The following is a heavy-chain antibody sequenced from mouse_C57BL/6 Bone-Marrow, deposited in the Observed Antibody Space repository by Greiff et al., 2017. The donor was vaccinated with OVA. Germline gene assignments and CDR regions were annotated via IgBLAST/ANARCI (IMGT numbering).Heavy chain of an antibody. CDR2: FNSDGSST. Sequence: EVQLVESEGGLVQPGSSMKLSCTASGFPFSAYSMAWVRQVQEKGLEWIANFNSDGSSTYYLASLKSRFIISIDNAKNILYLQMSSLKSEDTATYYWAREQGRHFDYWGQGTTLTVSS. D-gene: IGHD3-3*01. CDR3: AREQGRHFDY. CDR1: GFPFSAYS. V-gene: IGHV5-16*01. J-gene: IGHJ2*01.